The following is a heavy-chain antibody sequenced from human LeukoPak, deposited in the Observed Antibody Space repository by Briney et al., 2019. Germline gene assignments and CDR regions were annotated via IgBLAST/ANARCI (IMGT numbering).Heavy chain of an antibody. CDR1: GYTFTDYY. CDR3: AREGDVIVRDNWLY. Sequence: ASVKLSFKASGYTFTDYYTDWVRQAPGQGLEWMGIINPSGGSTTYAQMFQGRVTMTRDTSTRTAYMKLSSLRSEDTAAYYCAREGDVIVRDNWLYWGQGTLVTVSS. D-gene: IGHD1-20*01. J-gene: IGHJ4*02. CDR2: INPSGGST. V-gene: IGHV1-46*01.